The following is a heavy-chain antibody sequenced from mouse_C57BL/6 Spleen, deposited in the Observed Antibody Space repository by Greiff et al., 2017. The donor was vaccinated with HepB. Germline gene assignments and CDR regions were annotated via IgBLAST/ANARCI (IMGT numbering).Heavy chain of an antibody. D-gene: IGHD2-2*01. J-gene: IGHJ3*01. V-gene: IGHV5-4*01. CDR3: ARDNGGYPYAY. Sequence: EVKLMESGGGLVKPGGSLKLSCAASGFTFSSYAMSWVRQTPEKRLEWVATISDGGSYTYYPDNVKGRFTISRDNAKNNLYLQMSHLKSEDTAMYYCARDNGGYPYAYWGQGTLVTISA. CDR2: ISDGGSYT. CDR1: GFTFSSYA.